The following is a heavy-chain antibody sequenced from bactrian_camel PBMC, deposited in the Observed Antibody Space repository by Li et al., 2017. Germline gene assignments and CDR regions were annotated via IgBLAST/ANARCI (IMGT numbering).Heavy chain of an antibody. J-gene: IGHJ4*01. D-gene: IGHD1*01. Sequence: HVQLVESGGGLVQHGGSLRLSCAASGFTFSTYWMAWVRQAPGKGLEWVSSISTGGPTYYDDSVKGRFTGSRDDAKNTVYLQMNSLKPEDTAMYYCAASTYFVNPSRPLRRDLYNYWGQGTQVTVS. CDR3: AASTYFVNPSRPLRRDLYNY. V-gene: IGHV3S1*01. CDR1: GFTFSTYW. CDR2: ISTGGPT.